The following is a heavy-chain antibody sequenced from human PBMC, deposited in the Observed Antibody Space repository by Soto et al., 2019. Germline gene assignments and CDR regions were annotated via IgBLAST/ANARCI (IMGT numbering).Heavy chain of an antibody. CDR3: ARYSGYGSGNAFDI. CDR1: GGSITSGDYY. V-gene: IGHV4-30-4*01. D-gene: IGHD5-12*01. Sequence: QVQLQESGPGLVKPSQTLSLTCTVSGGSITSGDYYWSWFRQPPGKGLEWIGYIYYIGSTYYNPSLMSRLTISLDTSTNQFSLILSSVTAADTALYYCARYSGYGSGNAFDIWGQGTTVTVSS. J-gene: IGHJ3*02. CDR2: IYYIGST.